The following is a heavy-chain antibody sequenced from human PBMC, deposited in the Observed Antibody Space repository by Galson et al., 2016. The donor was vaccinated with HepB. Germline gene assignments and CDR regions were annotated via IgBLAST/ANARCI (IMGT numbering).Heavy chain of an antibody. CDR2: FTGSGDVR. CDR3: AKDRYCRTTSCYPEYFQH. V-gene: IGHV3-23*01. D-gene: IGHD2-2*01. Sequence: WVRHTPGKGLEWVSGFTGSGDVRYYADSVQGRFTISRDISKNTLYLQMSRLKAEDTAVYYCAKDRYCRTTSCYPEYFQHWGQGTLVIVSS. J-gene: IGHJ1*01.